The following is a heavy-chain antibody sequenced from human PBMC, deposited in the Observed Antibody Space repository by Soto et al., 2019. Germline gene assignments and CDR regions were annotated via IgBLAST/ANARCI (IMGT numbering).Heavy chain of an antibody. V-gene: IGHV3-23*01. CDR2: IGGSAGKT. Sequence: PGGSLRLSCTAPGFTSSTYSMSWVRQAPGKGLDWVSSIGGSAGKTFYADSVKGRFTISRDISRNTVFLQMDSLRAEDTAVYYCAKDRQYPRDYFHYWGQGTLVTVSS. J-gene: IGHJ4*02. D-gene: IGHD4-4*01. CDR1: GFTSSTYS. CDR3: AKDRQYPRDYFHY.